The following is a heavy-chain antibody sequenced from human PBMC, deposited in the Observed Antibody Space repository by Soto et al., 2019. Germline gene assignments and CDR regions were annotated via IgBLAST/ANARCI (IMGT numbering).Heavy chain of an antibody. V-gene: IGHV3-30*04. CDR3: ARDGGGFGELLLNSYDAFDL. CDR1: GFSFSTYA. D-gene: IGHD3-10*01. CDR2: ISYDGSNA. J-gene: IGHJ3*01. Sequence: ESGGGVVQPGTSLRLSCTASGFSFSTYAMYWVRQAPGKGLEWVAIISYDGSNAQYADSVKGRFTVARDNSKNTLYLQMPSLTAEDTAVYYCARDGGGFGELLLNSYDAFDLWGQGKLVTVSS.